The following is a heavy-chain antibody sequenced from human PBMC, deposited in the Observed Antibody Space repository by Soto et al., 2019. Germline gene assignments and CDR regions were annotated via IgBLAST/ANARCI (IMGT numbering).Heavy chain of an antibody. V-gene: IGHV3-30-3*01. CDR1: GFTFTNYP. CDR3: AREKTVGGIRLDN. Sequence: QVQLVESGGGVVQPGRSLRLSCAASGFTFTNYPMHWVRQAPGKGLEWVAVVSHDGINTYYADSIKGRFTIFRDNSKNTLYLQLNSPRTEDTAVFYCAREKTVGGIRLDNWGQGTLVTVSS. D-gene: IGHD1-26*01. J-gene: IGHJ4*02. CDR2: VSHDGINT.